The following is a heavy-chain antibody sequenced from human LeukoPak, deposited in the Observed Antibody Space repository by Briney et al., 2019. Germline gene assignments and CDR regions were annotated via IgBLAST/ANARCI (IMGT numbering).Heavy chain of an antibody. Sequence: SETLSLTCGVSGGSITSTNWWRWVRQPPGQGLEWIGEVSLSGLTNYNPSLSSRVIMAMDTSKNHLYLNLTSVTAADTAVYYCSRENGAFSPFGYWGQGTLVTVPS. CDR2: VSLSGLT. J-gene: IGHJ4*02. CDR3: SRENGAFSPFGY. CDR1: GGSITSTNW. V-gene: IGHV4/OR15-8*02. D-gene: IGHD2-8*01.